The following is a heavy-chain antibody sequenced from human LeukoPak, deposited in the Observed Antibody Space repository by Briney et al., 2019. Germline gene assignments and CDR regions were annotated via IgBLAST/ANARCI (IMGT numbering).Heavy chain of an antibody. V-gene: IGHV3-74*01. D-gene: IGHD1/OR15-1a*01. CDR2: INSDGSDT. J-gene: IGHJ4*02. CDR3: AKHVGNNQDGRSFDY. Sequence: PGGSLRLSCAASGFTFSNYWMHWVRQAPGKGLVWVSRINSDGSDTNYADSVKGRFTISRDNAKNTLFLQMNSLRAEDTAVYYCAKHVGNNQDGRSFDYWGQGTLVTVSS. CDR1: GFTFSNYW.